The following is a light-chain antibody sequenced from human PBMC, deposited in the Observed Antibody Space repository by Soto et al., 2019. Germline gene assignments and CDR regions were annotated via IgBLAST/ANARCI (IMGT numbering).Light chain of an antibody. Sequence: DIVMTQSPLSLPVTPGEPASISCRSSQSLLHSNGYNYLDWYLQKPGQSPQLLIYLGSNRASGVPDMFRGSGSGTDFTLKISRVEAEDVGVYYCMQALQTQFTFGPGTKVDVK. J-gene: IGKJ3*01. V-gene: IGKV2-28*01. CDR1: QSLLHSNGYNY. CDR2: LGS. CDR3: MQALQTQFT.